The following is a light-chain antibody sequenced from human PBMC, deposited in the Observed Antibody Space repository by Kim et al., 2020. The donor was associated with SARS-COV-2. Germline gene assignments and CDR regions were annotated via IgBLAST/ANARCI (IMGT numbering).Light chain of an antibody. CDR3: QQYNNWPLT. CDR2: GAS. J-gene: IGKJ4*01. Sequence: VSPGERATLTCRASQSVSSNLAWYQQKLGQAPGLLIYGASTRATGIPARFSGSGSGTDFTLTISSLQSEDFAVCYCQQYNNWPLTFGGGTKVDIK. V-gene: IGKV3-15*01. CDR1: QSVSSN.